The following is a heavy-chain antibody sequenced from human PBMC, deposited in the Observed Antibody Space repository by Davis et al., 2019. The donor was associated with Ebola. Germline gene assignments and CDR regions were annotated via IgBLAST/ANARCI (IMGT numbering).Heavy chain of an antibody. CDR1: AYTFPTYF. D-gene: IGHD5-12*01. V-gene: IGHV1-46*01. Sequence: ASAMVSSKASAYTFPTYFLHWVRQAPGQGLEWMGFITPGSGRAGYAERFQGRVTMTTDPSTNTVYMELSRLRSDDTAIYSCARVAANLGIYYFDYWGQGTLVTVSS. CDR2: ITPGSGRA. CDR3: ARVAANLGIYYFDY. J-gene: IGHJ4*02.